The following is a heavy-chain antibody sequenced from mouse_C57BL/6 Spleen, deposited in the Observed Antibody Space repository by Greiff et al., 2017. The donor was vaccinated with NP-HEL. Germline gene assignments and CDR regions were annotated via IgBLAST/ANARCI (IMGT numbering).Heavy chain of an antibody. CDR1: GYSITSGYY. Sequence: EVQLQQSGPGLVKPSQSLSLTCSVTGYSITSGYYWNWIRQFPGNKLEWMGYISYDGSNNYNPSLKNRISITRDTSKNQFFLKLNSVTTEDTATYYCAREGTTVVARTFFDYWGQGTTLTVSS. CDR2: ISYDGSN. J-gene: IGHJ2*01. V-gene: IGHV3-6*01. D-gene: IGHD1-1*01. CDR3: AREGTTVVARTFFDY.